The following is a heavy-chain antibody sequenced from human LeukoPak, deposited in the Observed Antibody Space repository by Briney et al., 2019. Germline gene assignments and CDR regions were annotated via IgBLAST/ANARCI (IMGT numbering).Heavy chain of an antibody. V-gene: IGHV1-18*01. D-gene: IGHD3-22*01. CDR2: ISAYNGNT. CDR3: ARTYYDSSGYVPFDY. J-gene: IGHJ4*02. Sequence: ASVKVSCKASGYTFTSYGISWVRQAPGQGLEWMGWISAYNGNTNYAQKLQGRVTMTTDTSTSTAYMELSRLRSDDTAVYYCARTYYDSSGYVPFDYWGQGTLVTVSS. CDR1: GYTFTSYG.